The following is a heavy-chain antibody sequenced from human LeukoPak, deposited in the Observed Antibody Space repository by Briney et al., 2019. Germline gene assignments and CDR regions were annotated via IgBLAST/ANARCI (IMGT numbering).Heavy chain of an antibody. CDR3: AKGPSDTTLATAFDN. Sequence: PGGSLRLSCVASGFMFSSYGMYWVRQAPGKGQEWVAVIWYDGSNKYYTDSVKGRFTISRDNSKNTLYLQMNSLRVEDTAVYYCAKGPSDTTLATAFDNWGQGTLVTVSS. V-gene: IGHV3-33*07. D-gene: IGHD5-18*01. CDR1: GFMFSSYG. CDR2: IWYDGSNK. J-gene: IGHJ4*02.